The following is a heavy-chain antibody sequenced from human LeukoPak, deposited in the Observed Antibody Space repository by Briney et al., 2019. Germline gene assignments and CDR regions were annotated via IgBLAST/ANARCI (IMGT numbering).Heavy chain of an antibody. CDR3: ARGPLKYYYDSSGYNNWFDP. Sequence: SETLSLTCAVYGGSFSGYYWSWIRQPPGKGLEWIGEINHSGSTNYNPSLKSRVTTSVDTSKNQFSLKLSSVTAADTAVYYCARGPLKYYYDSSGYNNWFDPWGQGTLVTVSS. D-gene: IGHD3-22*01. V-gene: IGHV4-34*01. CDR2: INHSGST. CDR1: GGSFSGYY. J-gene: IGHJ5*02.